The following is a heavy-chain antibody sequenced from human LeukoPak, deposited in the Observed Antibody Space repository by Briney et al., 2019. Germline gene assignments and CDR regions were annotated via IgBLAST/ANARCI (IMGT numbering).Heavy chain of an antibody. CDR2: ISSSSSYT. V-gene: IGHV3-11*06. Sequence: KSGGSLRLSCAASGFTFSDYYMSWIRQAPGKGLEWVSYISSSSSYTNYAAPVKGRFTISRDNAKNSLYLQMNSLRAEDTAVYYCARLLPPIVATSHWFDPWGQGTLVTVSS. CDR1: GFTFSDYY. D-gene: IGHD5-12*01. J-gene: IGHJ5*02. CDR3: ARLLPPIVATSHWFDP.